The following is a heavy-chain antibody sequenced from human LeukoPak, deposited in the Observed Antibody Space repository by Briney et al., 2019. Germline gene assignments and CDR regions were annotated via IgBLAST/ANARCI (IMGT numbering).Heavy chain of an antibody. CDR3: ARDVRSQGAVAGFDY. V-gene: IGHV4-4*02. CDR2: IYHSGST. J-gene: IGHJ4*02. D-gene: IGHD6-19*01. CDR1: GGSINSSNW. Sequence: SGTLSLTCAVSGGSINSSNWWSWVRPPPGKGLEWIGEIYHSGSTNYNPSLKSRVTISVDKSKNQFSLKLSSVTAADTAVYYCARDVRSQGAVAGFDYWGQGTLVTVSS.